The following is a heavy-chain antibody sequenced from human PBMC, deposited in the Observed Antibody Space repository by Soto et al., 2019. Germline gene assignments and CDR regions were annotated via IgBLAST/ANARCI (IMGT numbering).Heavy chain of an antibody. J-gene: IGHJ5*02. V-gene: IGHV1-18*01. CDR1: GYTFATDG. CDR2: ISVYNGNT. CDR3: ATAVVLDAPGLFDP. Sequence: QVQLVQSGTEVKKPGSSVKVSCKASGYTFATDGISWVRQAPGQGLEWMAWISVYNGNTNYAQKLQGRGNFTTDTYTRTAYLRLRSLTSDDTVVYYCATAVVLDAPGLFDPWGQGPLVTVSS. D-gene: IGHD2-15*01.